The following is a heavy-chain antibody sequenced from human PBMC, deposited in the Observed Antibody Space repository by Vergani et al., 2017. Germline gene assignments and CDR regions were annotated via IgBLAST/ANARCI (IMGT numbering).Heavy chain of an antibody. V-gene: IGHV1-69*06. J-gene: IGHJ4*02. D-gene: IGHD5-18*01. CDR2: IIPIFGTA. CDR1: GGTFSSYA. Sequence: QVQLVQSGAEVKKPGSSVKVSCKASGGTFSSYAISWVRQAPGQGLEWMGGIIPIFGTANYAQKFQGRVTITADKSTSTAYMELSSLRSEDTAVYYCASEGPRIQRPSGTFDYWGQGTLVTVSS. CDR3: ASEGPRIQRPSGTFDY.